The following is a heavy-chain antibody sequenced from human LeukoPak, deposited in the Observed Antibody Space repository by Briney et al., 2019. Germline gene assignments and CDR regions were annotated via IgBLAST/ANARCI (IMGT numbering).Heavy chain of an antibody. D-gene: IGHD6-13*01. CDR1: GFTFSSYS. Sequence: GGPLRLSCAASGFTFSSYSMNWVRQAPGKGLEWLANIKQDGSEKYYVDSVKGRFTISRDDAKNSLYLQMNSLRAEDTAVYYCAREGPRGSSSWYKSQDYFDYWGQGTLVTVSS. V-gene: IGHV3-7*01. J-gene: IGHJ4*02. CDR2: IKQDGSEK. CDR3: AREGPRGSSSWYKSQDYFDY.